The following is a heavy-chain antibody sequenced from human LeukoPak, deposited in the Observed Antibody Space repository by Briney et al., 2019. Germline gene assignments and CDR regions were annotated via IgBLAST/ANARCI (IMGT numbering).Heavy chain of an antibody. J-gene: IGHJ5*02. CDR2: IKQDGSEK. D-gene: IGHD3-10*01. CDR1: GFTFSSYW. V-gene: IGHV3-7*01. Sequence: GGSLRLSCAASGFTFSSYWMSWVRQAPGKGLEWVANIKQDGSEKYYVDSVKGRFTISRDNATNSLYLQMNSLRAEDTAVYYCARDSYYGSGPNWFDPWGQGTLVTVSS. CDR3: ARDSYYGSGPNWFDP.